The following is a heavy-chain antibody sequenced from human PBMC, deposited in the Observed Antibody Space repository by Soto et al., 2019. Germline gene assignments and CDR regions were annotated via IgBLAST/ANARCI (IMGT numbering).Heavy chain of an antibody. Sequence: VASVKVSCKASGYTFTGYYLHWVRQAPGQGLEWMGWINPNSGGTNYAQKFQGRVTMTRDTSISTAYMELSRLRSDDTAVYYCARARTGTTSYFDYWGQGNLVTVSS. J-gene: IGHJ4*02. CDR1: GYTFTGYY. CDR3: ARARTGTTSYFDY. V-gene: IGHV1-2*02. D-gene: IGHD1-1*01. CDR2: INPNSGGT.